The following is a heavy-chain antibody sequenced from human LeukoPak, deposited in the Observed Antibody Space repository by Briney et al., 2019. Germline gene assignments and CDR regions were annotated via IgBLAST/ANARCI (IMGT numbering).Heavy chain of an antibody. J-gene: IGHJ3*02. CDR3: ARGFRIEVVYAQSGTFDI. CDR1: GGSISSNNY. V-gene: IGHV4-39*01. CDR2: IYYSGNN. Sequence: SETLSLTCNVSGGSISSNNYWGWIRQPPGKGLEWIGSIYYSGNNYYNPSLKSRVIISVDTSNNQLSLKLNSVTAADTAVYYCARGFRIEVVYAQSGTFDIWGQGTMVTVSS. D-gene: IGHD2-8*02.